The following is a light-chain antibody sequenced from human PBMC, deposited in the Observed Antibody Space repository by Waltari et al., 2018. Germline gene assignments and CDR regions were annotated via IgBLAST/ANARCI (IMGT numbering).Light chain of an antibody. Sequence: SYELTQPPSVSVSPGQTASITCSGDNLGDQYVSWYQLKPGQSPVLVIYQDSQRPSGIPERFSGSNSGNTATLTISGTQAMDEADYYCQAWDSSTVVFGGGTKLTVL. CDR1: NLGDQY. V-gene: IGLV3-1*01. CDR3: QAWDSSTVV. CDR2: QDS. J-gene: IGLJ2*01.